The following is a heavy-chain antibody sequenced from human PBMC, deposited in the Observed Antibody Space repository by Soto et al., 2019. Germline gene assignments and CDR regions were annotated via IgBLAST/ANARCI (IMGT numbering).Heavy chain of an antibody. V-gene: IGHV4-31*03. Sequence: QVQLQESGPGLVKPSQTLSLTCTVSGGSISSGGYYWSWIRQHPGKGLEWIGYIYHSGTTYYNPSRKSRVTISVDTSKNQFSLKLTSVTAADTAGYYCARVRGTPLLGWFDPWGQGTLVTVSS. J-gene: IGHJ5*02. D-gene: IGHD2-15*01. CDR1: GGSISSGGYY. CDR3: ARVRGTPLLGWFDP. CDR2: IYHSGTT.